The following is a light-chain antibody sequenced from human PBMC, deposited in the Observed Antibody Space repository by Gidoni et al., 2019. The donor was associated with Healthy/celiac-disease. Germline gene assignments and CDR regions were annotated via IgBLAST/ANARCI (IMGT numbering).Light chain of an antibody. CDR3: NSRDSSGNHLKV. Sequence: SSELTQDPAVSVAFVQTVRITCQGDSLRSYYASWYQQKPGQAPVLVIYGKNNRPSGIPDRFSGSRSGNTASLTITGAQAEDEADYYCNSRDSSGNHLKVFGGGTKLTVL. J-gene: IGLJ2*01. CDR2: GKN. V-gene: IGLV3-19*01. CDR1: SLRSYY.